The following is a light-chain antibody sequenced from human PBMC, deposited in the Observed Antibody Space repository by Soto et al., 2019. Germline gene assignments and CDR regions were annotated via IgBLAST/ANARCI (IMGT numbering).Light chain of an antibody. V-gene: IGKV1-5*03. CDR1: QSISSW. Sequence: DIQMTQSPSTLSASVGDRVTITCRASQSISSWLAWYQQKPGKAPKLLIYKASSLESGVPSRFSGSGYGTEFTLPISSLQPDDFATYYCQQYNRNSSTFGQGTKLEIK. CDR2: KAS. J-gene: IGKJ2*01. CDR3: QQYNRNSST.